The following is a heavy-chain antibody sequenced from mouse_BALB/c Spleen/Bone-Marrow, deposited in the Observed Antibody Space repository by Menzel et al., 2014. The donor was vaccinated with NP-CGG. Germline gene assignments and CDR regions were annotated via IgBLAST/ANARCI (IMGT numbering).Heavy chain of an antibody. D-gene: IGHD2-4*01. CDR2: INPSNGRT. CDR1: GYTFTSYW. V-gene: IGHV1S81*02. J-gene: IGHJ3*01. CDR3: ARGLYDYDSY. Sequence: QVQLQHSGAELVKPGASVKLSCKASGYTFTSYWMHWVKQRPGQGLEWIGEINPSNGRTNYNEKFKSKATLTVDKSSSTAYMQLSSLTSEDSAVYYCARGLYDYDSYWGQGTLVTVSA.